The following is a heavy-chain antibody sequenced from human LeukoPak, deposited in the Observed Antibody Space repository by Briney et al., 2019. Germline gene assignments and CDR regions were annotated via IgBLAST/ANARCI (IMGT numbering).Heavy chain of an antibody. V-gene: IGHV4-59*01. CDR2: IYYSGST. CDR1: GGSISNY. CDR3: ARAVIVDTEHYYYYYGMDV. D-gene: IGHD5-18*01. Sequence: SETLSLTCTVSGGSISNYWSWIRQPPGKGLEWIGYIYYSGSTNYNPSLKSRVTISVDTSKNQFSLKLSSVTAADTAVYYCARAVIVDTEHYYYYYGMDVWGQGTTVTVSS. J-gene: IGHJ6*02.